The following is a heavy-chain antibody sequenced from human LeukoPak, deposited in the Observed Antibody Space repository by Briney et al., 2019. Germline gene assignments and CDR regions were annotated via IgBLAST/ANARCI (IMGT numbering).Heavy chain of an antibody. D-gene: IGHD2-2*02. Sequence: PWASLRLSCLASGFTLYSYSMSWVRPAPGKGLEWVSPIICSGGSTYYADSVKGRFTISRDNSKNTLYLQMNSLRAEDTAVYYCAKCRWDIVVVPAAIYYFDYWGQGTLVTVSS. V-gene: IGHV3-23*01. J-gene: IGHJ4*02. CDR1: GFTLYSYS. CDR2: IICSGGST. CDR3: AKCRWDIVVVPAAIYYFDY.